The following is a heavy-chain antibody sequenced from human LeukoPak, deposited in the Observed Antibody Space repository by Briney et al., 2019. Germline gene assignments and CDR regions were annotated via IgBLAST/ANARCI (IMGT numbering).Heavy chain of an antibody. Sequence: SETLSLTCTVSGGSISSYYWSGIREPPGKGLEWIGYIYYSGSTNYNPSLKSRVTISVDTSKNQFSLKLSSVTAADTAVYYCARVYDILTGPDYWGQGTLVTVSS. CDR1: GGSISSYY. CDR2: IYYSGST. CDR3: ARVYDILTGPDY. D-gene: IGHD3-9*01. V-gene: IGHV4-59*12. J-gene: IGHJ4*02.